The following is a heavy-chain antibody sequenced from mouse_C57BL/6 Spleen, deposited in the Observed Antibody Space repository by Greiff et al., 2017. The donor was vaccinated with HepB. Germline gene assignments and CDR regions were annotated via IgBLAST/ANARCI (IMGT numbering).Heavy chain of an antibody. J-gene: IGHJ3*01. CDR3: TRPTAQATSWFAY. D-gene: IGHD3-2*02. V-gene: IGHV1-5*01. CDR1: GYTFTSYW. CDR2: IYPGNSDT. Sequence: EVQLQQSGTVLARPGASVKMSCKTSGYTFTSYWMHWVKQRPGQGLEWIGAIYPGNSDTSYNQKFKGKAKLTAVTSASTAYMELSSLTNEDSAVYYCTRPTAQATSWFAYWGQGTLVTVSA.